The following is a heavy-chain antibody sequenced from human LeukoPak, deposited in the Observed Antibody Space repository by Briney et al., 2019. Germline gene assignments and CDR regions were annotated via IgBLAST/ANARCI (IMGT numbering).Heavy chain of an antibody. V-gene: IGHV4-59*01. CDR1: GGSITSYY. J-gene: IGHJ4*02. Sequence: SETLSLTCTVSGGSITSYYWSWIRQPPGKALEWIGDIYYSGSTNYNPSLESRVTISVDTSRSHFSLKLSSATAADTAVYYCARGERLGPDFWGQGTLVTVSS. CDR2: IYYSGST. CDR3: ARGERLGPDF. D-gene: IGHD1-1*01.